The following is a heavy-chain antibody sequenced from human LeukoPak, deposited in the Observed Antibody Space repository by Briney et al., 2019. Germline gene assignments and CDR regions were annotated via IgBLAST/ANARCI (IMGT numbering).Heavy chain of an antibody. J-gene: IGHJ4*02. CDR1: GFTFSSYS. V-gene: IGHV3-21*01. CDR2: ISISGTYI. D-gene: IGHD5-18*01. CDR3: ARVAPGYSYGTEFFDY. Sequence: GGSLRLSCAASGFTFSSYSMSWVRQAPGKGLEWASSISISGTYIHYADSVKGRFTISRDNARNSLYLQMNSLRAEDTAVYYCARVAPGYSYGTEFFDYWGQGTLVTVSS.